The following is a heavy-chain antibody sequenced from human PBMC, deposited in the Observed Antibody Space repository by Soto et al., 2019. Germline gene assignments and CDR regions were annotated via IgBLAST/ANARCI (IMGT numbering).Heavy chain of an antibody. CDR1: GFTVSSSY. Sequence: PGGSLRLSCAASGFTVSSSYMSWVRQAPGKGLEWVSVIYSGGSTYYADSVKGRFTISRDNSKNTLYLQMNSLRAEDTAVYYCARVPDSSGYYFLDYWGQGTLVTVSS. CDR2: IYSGGST. V-gene: IGHV3-53*01. J-gene: IGHJ4*02. CDR3: ARVPDSSGYYFLDY. D-gene: IGHD3-22*01.